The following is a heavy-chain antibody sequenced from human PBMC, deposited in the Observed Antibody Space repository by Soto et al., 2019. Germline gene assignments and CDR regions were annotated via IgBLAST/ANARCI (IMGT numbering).Heavy chain of an antibody. Sequence: GESLKISCAASGFTFSSYSMNWVRQAPGKGLEWVSSISSSSSYIYYADSVKGRFTISRDNAKNSLYLQMNSLRAEDTAVYYCARNPYGDYGADWGQGTLVTVSS. J-gene: IGHJ4*02. CDR1: GFTFSSYS. V-gene: IGHV3-21*01. CDR3: ARNPYGDYGAD. D-gene: IGHD4-17*01. CDR2: ISSSSSYI.